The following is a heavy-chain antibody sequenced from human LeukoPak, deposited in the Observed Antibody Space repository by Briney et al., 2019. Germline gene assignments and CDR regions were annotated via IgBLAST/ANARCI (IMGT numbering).Heavy chain of an antibody. CDR2: ISGSGGST. Sequence: GESLKISCAASGFTFSSYAMSWVRQAPGKGLEWVSAISGSGGSTYYADSVKGRFTISRDNSKNTLYLQMNSLRAEDTAVYYCATLPPGPGYCSGGSCPYWGQGTLVTVSS. V-gene: IGHV3-23*01. J-gene: IGHJ4*02. CDR3: ATLPPGPGYCSGGSCPY. CDR1: GFTFSSYA. D-gene: IGHD2-15*01.